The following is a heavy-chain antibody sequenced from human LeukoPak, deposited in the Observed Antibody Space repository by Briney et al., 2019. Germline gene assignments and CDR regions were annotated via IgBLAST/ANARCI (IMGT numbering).Heavy chain of an antibody. CDR1: GGSISSHY. V-gene: IGHV4-4*09. CDR3: ARQGVVARYYYYMDV. Sequence: SETLSLTCNVSGGSISSHYWSWIRQPPGKGLEWIGHIYTSGSTNYNPSLKSRVTISVDTSKNQFSLKLSSVTAADTAVYYCARQGVVARYYYYMDVWGKGTTVTVSS. CDR2: IYTSGST. D-gene: IGHD3-22*01. J-gene: IGHJ6*03.